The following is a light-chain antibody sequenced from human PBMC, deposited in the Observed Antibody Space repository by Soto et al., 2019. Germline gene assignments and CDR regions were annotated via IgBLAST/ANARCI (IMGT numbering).Light chain of an antibody. CDR3: LEYKNWPPWT. V-gene: IGKV3-15*01. CDR2: SAS. Sequence: ETVMTQSPATLSVSPGERATLSCRPSQSVSTNLVWYQQKPGQAPRLLIYSASTRATGIPDRFSGSGSGTEFNLTISSLQSEDFAIYYCLEYKNWPPWTFGQGTQVELK. J-gene: IGKJ1*01. CDR1: QSVSTN.